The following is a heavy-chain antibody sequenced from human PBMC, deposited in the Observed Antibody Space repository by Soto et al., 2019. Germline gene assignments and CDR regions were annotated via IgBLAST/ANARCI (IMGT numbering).Heavy chain of an antibody. Sequence: GGSLRLSCAASGFTFSNAWMNWVRQAPGKGLEWVGRIKSKTDGGTTDYAAPVKGRFTISRDDSKNTLYLQMNSLKTEDTAVYYCTTTINLGYCSGGSCYSGVSPFDYWGQGTLVTVSS. CDR2: IKSKTDGGTT. V-gene: IGHV3-15*07. CDR1: GFTFSNAW. D-gene: IGHD2-15*01. CDR3: TTTINLGYCSGGSCYSGVSPFDY. J-gene: IGHJ4*02.